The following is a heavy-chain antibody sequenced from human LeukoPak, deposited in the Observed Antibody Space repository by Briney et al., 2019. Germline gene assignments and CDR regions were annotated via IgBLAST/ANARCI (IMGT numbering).Heavy chain of an antibody. V-gene: IGHV1-69*06. CDR1: GGTFSSYA. D-gene: IGHD6-19*01. CDR3: ARERPKQWLVSYYFDY. CDR2: IIPIFGTA. Sequence: GASVKVSCKASGGTFSSYAISWVRQAPGQGLEWMGGIIPIFGTANYAQKFQGRVTITADKSTSTAYMELSSLRSEDTAVYYCARERPKQWLVSYYFDYWGQGTLVTVSS. J-gene: IGHJ4*02.